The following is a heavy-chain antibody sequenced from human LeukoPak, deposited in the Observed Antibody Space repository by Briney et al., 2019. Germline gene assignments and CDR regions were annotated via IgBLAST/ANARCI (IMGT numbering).Heavy chain of an antibody. V-gene: IGHV5-51*01. CDR3: ARQRELRRFDAFDI. CDR2: IYPGDSDT. Sequence: GESLKISCKDSGYSFTSYWIGWVRQMPGKGLEWMGIIYPGDSDTRYSPSFQGQVTISADKPISTAYLQWSSLKASDTAMYYCARQRELRRFDAFDIWGQGTMVTVSS. J-gene: IGHJ3*02. D-gene: IGHD1-7*01. CDR1: GYSFTSYW.